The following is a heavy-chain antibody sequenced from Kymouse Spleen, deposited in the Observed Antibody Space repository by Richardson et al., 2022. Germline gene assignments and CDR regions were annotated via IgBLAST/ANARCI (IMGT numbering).Heavy chain of an antibody. V-gene: IGHV3-33*01. D-gene: IGHD1-26*01. Sequence: QVQLVESGGGVVQPGRSLRLSCAASGFTFSSYGMHWVRQAPGKGLEWVAVIWYDGSNKYYADSVKGRFTISRDNSKNTLYLQMNSLRAEDTAVYYCARDRDSGSFNWFDPWGQGTLVTVSS. J-gene: IGHJ5*02. CDR3: ARDRDSGSFNWFDP. CDR2: IWYDGSNK. CDR1: GFTFSSYG.